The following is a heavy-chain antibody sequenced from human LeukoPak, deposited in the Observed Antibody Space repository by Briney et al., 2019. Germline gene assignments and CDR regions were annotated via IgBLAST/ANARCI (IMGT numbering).Heavy chain of an antibody. V-gene: IGHV3-33*06. CDR2: IWYDGSNK. Sequence: GRSLRLSCAASGFTFSSYGMHWVRQAPGKGLEWVAVIWYDGSNKYYADSVKGRFTISRDNSKNTLYLQMNSLRAEDTAVYYCAKLFGGSYSSGWYGDYWGQGTLVTVSS. J-gene: IGHJ4*02. CDR3: AKLFGGSYSSGWYGDY. CDR1: GFTFSSYG. D-gene: IGHD6-19*01.